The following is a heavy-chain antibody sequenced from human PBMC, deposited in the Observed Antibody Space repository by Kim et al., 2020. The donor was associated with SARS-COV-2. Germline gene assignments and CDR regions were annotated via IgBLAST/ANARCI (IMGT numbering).Heavy chain of an antibody. Sequence: AQKHQGRVTMTADTSTSTAYMELRSLRSDDAAVYYCARGIIAAAGALDYWGQGTLVTVSS. V-gene: IGHV1-18*01. J-gene: IGHJ4*02. D-gene: IGHD6-13*01. CDR3: ARGIIAAAGALDY.